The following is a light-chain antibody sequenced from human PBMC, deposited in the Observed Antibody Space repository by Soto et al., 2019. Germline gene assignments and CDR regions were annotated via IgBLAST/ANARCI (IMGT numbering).Light chain of an antibody. V-gene: IGLV2-14*01. J-gene: IGLJ2*01. CDR2: EVA. CDR3: SSYTDSNTVL. CDR1: SSDVGAYNY. Sequence: QSVLTQPASVSGSPGQSITISCTGTSSDVGAYNYVSWYQHHPGKAPKLIIYEVANRPSGVSNRFSGSKSGNTASLTISGLQAEDEADYYCSSYTDSNTVLFGGRTKLTVL.